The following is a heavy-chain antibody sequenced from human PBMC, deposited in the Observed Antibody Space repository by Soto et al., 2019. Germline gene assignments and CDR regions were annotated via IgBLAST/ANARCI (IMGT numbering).Heavy chain of an antibody. V-gene: IGHV5-51*01. CDR3: ARPVTEGMATLYFDY. J-gene: IGHJ4*01. CDR2: IYPGDSAT. CDR1: GYSFTNYW. Sequence: PGESLKISCKGSGYSFTNYWIGWVRQMPGKGLEWMGIIYPGDSATRYSPSFQGQATISADKSISTAYLQWSSPKASDTAMYYCARPVTEGMATLYFDYWGQGTLVTVSS. D-gene: IGHD5-12*01.